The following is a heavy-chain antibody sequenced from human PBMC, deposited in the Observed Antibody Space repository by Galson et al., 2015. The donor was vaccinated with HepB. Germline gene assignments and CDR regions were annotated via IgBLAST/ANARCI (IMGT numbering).Heavy chain of an antibody. CDR3: ARVSGYSYGRVAIAAAASDY. Sequence: QSGAEVKKPGESLKISCKGSGYSFTSYWIGWVRQMPGKGLEWMGIIYPGDSDTRYSPSFQGQVTISADKSISTAYLQWSSLKASDTAMYYCARVSGYSYGRVAIAAAASDYWGQGTLVTVSS. D-gene: IGHD5-18*01. CDR2: IYPGDSDT. J-gene: IGHJ4*02. V-gene: IGHV5-51*03. CDR1: GYSFTSYW.